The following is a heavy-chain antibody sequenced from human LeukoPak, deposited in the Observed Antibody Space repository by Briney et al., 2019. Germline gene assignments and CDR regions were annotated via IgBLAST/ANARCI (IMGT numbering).Heavy chain of an antibody. CDR1: GFTFSSFA. J-gene: IGHJ4*02. V-gene: IGHV3-64D*09. CDR3: VKRALTTACIDN. CDR2: ISPSGGST. Sequence: GGSLRLSCSASGFTFSSFAIHWVRQAPGKGLEYVSAISPSGGSTFYPDSVKGRFTISRDNSKNTVYLQLSSLRAEDTAVYYCVKRALTTACIDNWGQGTLVTVSS. D-gene: IGHD2-8*01.